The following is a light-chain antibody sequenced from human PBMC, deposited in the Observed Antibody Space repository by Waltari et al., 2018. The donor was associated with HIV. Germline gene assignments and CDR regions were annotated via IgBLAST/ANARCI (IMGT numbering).Light chain of an antibody. CDR3: SSYAGDNNLL. CDR1: SSDVGSYTY. J-gene: IGLJ3*02. Sequence: QSALTQPHSASGSPGKSVTISCTGTSSDVGSYTYVSWYQQYPGKAPNLIIYEVSKRPSGVPDRFSCSKSGNTASLTVSGLQAEDEADYYCSSYAGDNNLLFGGGTKLTVL. V-gene: IGLV2-8*01. CDR2: EVS.